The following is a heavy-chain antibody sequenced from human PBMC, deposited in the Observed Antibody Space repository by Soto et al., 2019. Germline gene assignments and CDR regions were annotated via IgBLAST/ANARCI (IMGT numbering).Heavy chain of an antibody. D-gene: IGHD4-17*01. V-gene: IGHV3-23*01. CDR2: IGGDGGSI. Sequence: GGSLRLSCAASGFTFSSYVMSWVRQVPGKGLECVSAIGGDGGSIHYADSVKGRFTISRDNSKNMLYLQLNSLRAEDTAVYYCAKVGGFDPWGQGTLVTVSS. CDR3: AKVGGFDP. CDR1: GFTFSSYV. J-gene: IGHJ5*02.